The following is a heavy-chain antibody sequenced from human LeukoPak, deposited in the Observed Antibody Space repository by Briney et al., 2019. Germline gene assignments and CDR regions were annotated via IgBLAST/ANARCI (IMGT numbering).Heavy chain of an antibody. CDR3: ARGSGGYDDFDY. CDR2: IYYSGST. D-gene: IGHD5-12*01. J-gene: IGHJ4*02. CDR1: GGSISSYY. V-gene: IGHV4-59*01. Sequence: SETLSLTCTVSGGSISSYYWSWIRQPPGKGLEWIGYIYYSGSTNYNPSLKSRVTISVDTSKNQFSLKLSSVTAADTAGYYCARGSGGYDDFDYWGQGTLVTVSS.